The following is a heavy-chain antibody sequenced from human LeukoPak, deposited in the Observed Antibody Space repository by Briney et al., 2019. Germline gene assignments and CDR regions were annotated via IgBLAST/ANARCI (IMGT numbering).Heavy chain of an antibody. J-gene: IGHJ4*02. CDR1: GFTFSSYG. V-gene: IGHV3-30*18. D-gene: IGHD3-9*01. Sequence: GGSLRLSCAASGFTFSSYGMHWVRQAPGKGLEWVAVISYDGSNKYYADSVKGRFTISRDNSKSTLYLQMNSLRAEDTAVYYCAKDPEIRYFDWLLPGTNWGQGTLVTVSS. CDR3: AKDPEIRYFDWLLPGTN. CDR2: ISYDGSNK.